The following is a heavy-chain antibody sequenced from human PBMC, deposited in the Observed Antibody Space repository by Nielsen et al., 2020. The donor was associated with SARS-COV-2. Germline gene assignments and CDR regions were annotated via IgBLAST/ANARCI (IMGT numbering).Heavy chain of an antibody. CDR2: ISAYNGNT. V-gene: IGHV1-18*01. D-gene: IGHD6-19*01. Sequence: ASVKVSCKASGYTFTSYGISWVRQAPGQGLEWMGWISAYNGNTNYAQKLQGRVTMTTDTSTSTAYMELRSLRSEDTAVYYCARVGTIWQWLVRTYYFDYWGQGTLVTVSS. CDR3: ARVGTIWQWLVRTYYFDY. J-gene: IGHJ4*02. CDR1: GYTFTSYG.